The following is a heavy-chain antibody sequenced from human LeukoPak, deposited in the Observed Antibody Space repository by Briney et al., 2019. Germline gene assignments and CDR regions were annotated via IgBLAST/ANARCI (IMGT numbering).Heavy chain of an antibody. CDR1: GGTFSSYA. Sequence: SVKVSCKASGGTFSSYAISWVRQAPGQGLEWMGRIIPIFGTANYAQKFQGRVTITTDESTSTAYMELSSLRSEDTAVYYCARRPETYYYDSSCYYGHYYYYYMDVWGKGTTVNVSS. V-gene: IGHV1-69*05. D-gene: IGHD3-22*01. CDR3: ARRPETYYYDSSCYYGHYYYYYMDV. CDR2: IIPIFGTA. J-gene: IGHJ6*03.